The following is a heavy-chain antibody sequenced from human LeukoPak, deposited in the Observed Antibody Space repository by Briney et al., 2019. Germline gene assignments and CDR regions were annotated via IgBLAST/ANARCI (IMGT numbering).Heavy chain of an antibody. Sequence: ASVKVSCKASGGTFSSYAISWVRQAPGQGLEWMGWISAYNGNTNYAQKLQGRVTMTTDTSTSTAYMELRSLRSDDTAVYYCARAAAISRFASWFDPWGQGTLVTVSS. CDR3: ARAAAISRFASWFDP. CDR2: ISAYNGNT. V-gene: IGHV1-18*01. J-gene: IGHJ5*02. CDR1: GGTFSSYA. D-gene: IGHD2-2*02.